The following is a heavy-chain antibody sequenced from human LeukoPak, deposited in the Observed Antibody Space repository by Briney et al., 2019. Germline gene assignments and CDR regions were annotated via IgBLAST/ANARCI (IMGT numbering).Heavy chain of an antibody. CDR2: IRYDGSNK. CDR1: GFTFSDYY. V-gene: IGHV3-30*02. J-gene: IGHJ4*02. Sequence: GGSLRLSCAASGFTFSDYYMTWVRQAPGKGLEWVAFIRYDGSNKYYADSVKGRFTISRDNSKNTLYLQMNSLRAEDTAVYYCAKEAELRFLEWSFDYWGQGTLVTVSS. D-gene: IGHD3-3*01. CDR3: AKEAELRFLEWSFDY.